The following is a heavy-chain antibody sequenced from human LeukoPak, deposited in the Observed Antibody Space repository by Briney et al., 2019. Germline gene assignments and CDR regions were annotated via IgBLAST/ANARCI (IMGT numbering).Heavy chain of an antibody. V-gene: IGHV1-46*01. J-gene: IGHJ4*02. CDR3: ARGPSQQDFDH. Sequence: GASVKVSCKASGYTFTNYYVHWVRQAPGQGLEWMGIISPSGGSTAYAQRFQGSVTVTRDTSTSTVYMELSSLRSEDTAVYYCARGPSQQDFDHWGQGTLVTVSS. CDR2: ISPSGGST. CDR1: GYTFTNYY. D-gene: IGHD2-15*01.